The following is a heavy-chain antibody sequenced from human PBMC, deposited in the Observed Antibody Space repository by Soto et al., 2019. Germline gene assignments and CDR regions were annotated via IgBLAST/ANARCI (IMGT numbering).Heavy chain of an antibody. D-gene: IGHD1-1*01. J-gene: IGHJ4*02. CDR2: ISGSGDDT. Sequence: QLLESGGGFVQPGGSLRLSCVASGFTFSNFAMAWVRQAPGEGLEWVSAISGSGDDTFYEDSMKVRFTISRDNSKDTLYLQINSLRAEDTAVYYCANPIPKAGTSFGFWGQGTLVTVSS. CDR3: ANPIPKAGTSFGF. V-gene: IGHV3-23*01. CDR1: GFTFSNFA.